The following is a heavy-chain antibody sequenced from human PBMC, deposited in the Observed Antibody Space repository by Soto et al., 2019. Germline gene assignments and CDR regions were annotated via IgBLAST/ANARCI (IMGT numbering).Heavy chain of an antibody. CDR3: ARNPHSTTSYYDHNFGMDV. Sequence: PGESLKISCKGSGYSFPSDWIGWVRQMPGKGLEWMGSIYPADSDTRYSPAFQGQVTISADKSIRTAYLQWSSLKASDTATYYCARNPHSTTSYYDHNFGMDVWGQGTTVTVSS. D-gene: IGHD2-2*01. CDR1: GYSFPSDW. V-gene: IGHV5-51*01. CDR2: IYPADSDT. J-gene: IGHJ6*02.